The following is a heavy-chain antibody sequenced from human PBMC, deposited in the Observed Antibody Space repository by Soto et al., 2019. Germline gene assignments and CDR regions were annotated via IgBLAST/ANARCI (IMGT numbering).Heavy chain of an antibody. V-gene: IGHV4-39*01. D-gene: IGHD6-19*01. CDR1: GDSMSSSDYY. J-gene: IGHJ4*02. Sequence: QLQLHESGPGLVKPSETLSLTCAVSGDSMSSSDYYWGWIRQPPGKGLEWIGSIYYSGSTYYNPTLQRSVAISLDTSKHQFSRKLKSVTAADTAIYYCARRTVNIRTFYSGLKTHCFDYWGQGAPVTVSS. CDR2: IYYSGST. CDR3: ARRTVNIRTFYSGLKTHCFDY.